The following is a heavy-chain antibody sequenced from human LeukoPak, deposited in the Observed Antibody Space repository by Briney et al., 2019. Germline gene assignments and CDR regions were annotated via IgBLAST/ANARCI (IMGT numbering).Heavy chain of an antibody. CDR3: ARADYYGSGRNKDFDY. V-gene: IGHV1-8*02. Sequence: ASVKVSCKASGYTFTGYYMHWVRQAPGQGLEWMGWINPNSGNTGYAQKFQGRVTMTRNTSISTAYMELSSLRSEDTAVYYCARADYYGSGRNKDFDYWGQGTLVTVSS. CDR1: GYTFTGYY. J-gene: IGHJ4*02. D-gene: IGHD3-10*01. CDR2: INPNSGNT.